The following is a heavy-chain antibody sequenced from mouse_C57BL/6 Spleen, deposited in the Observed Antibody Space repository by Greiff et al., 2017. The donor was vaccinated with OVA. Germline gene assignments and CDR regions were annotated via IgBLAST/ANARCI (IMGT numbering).Heavy chain of an antibody. CDR2: IDPETGGT. CDR1: GYTFTDYE. D-gene: IGHD1-1*01. V-gene: IGHV1-15*01. J-gene: IGHJ2*01. Sequence: QVQLQQSGAELVRPGASVTLSCKASGYTFTDYEMHWVKQTPVHGLEWIGAIDPETGGTAYNQKFKGKAILTADKSSSTAYMELRSLTSEDSAVYYCTRGLHYYGSSWDYWGRGTTLTVSS. CDR3: TRGLHYYGSSWDY.